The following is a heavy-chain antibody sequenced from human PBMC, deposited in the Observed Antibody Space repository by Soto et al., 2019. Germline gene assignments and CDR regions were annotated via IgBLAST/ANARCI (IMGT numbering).Heavy chain of an antibody. CDR3: VREKIGTLGSAFQX. D-gene: IGHD1-1*01. J-gene: IGHJ3*02. CDR2: IWDYGSRK. V-gene: IGHV3-33*01. CDR1: GFPFSSYV. Sequence: LRLSCAASGFPFSSYVMHWVRQAPGKGLDWVALIWDYGSRKMYADSVKGRFTISRDNSKNTLFLQMNSLGAEDTAVYYCVREKIGTLGSAFQXWGQVTMFTVS.